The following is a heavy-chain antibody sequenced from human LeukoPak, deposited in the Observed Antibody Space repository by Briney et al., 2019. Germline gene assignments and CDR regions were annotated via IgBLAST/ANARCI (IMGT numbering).Heavy chain of an antibody. Sequence: GGSLRLSCAASGFTFSSYEMNWVRQTPGKGLEWVSYISSSGRTTYYADSVKGRFTISRDNAKNSLYLQMNSLRAEDTALYYCAKDMEWELHGGWFDPWGQGTLVTVSS. V-gene: IGHV3-48*03. J-gene: IGHJ5*02. CDR3: AKDMEWELHGGWFDP. CDR2: ISSSGRTT. D-gene: IGHD1-26*01. CDR1: GFTFSSYE.